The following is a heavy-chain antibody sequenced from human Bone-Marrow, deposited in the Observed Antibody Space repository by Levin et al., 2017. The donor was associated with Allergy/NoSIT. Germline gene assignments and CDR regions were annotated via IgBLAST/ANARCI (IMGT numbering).Heavy chain of an antibody. CDR2: VGRGGRT. J-gene: IGHJ4*02. Sequence: GGSLRLSCAASGFTFSNYGMSWVRHAPGRGLEWVSAVGRGGRTYYADSVRGRFTISRDTFRNTVTLQMSGLRGEDTAMYYCGKETPERGWYTIDEWGQGTLVTVSS. CDR3: GKETPERGWYTIDE. D-gene: IGHD6-19*01. V-gene: IGHV3-23*01. CDR1: GFTFSNYG.